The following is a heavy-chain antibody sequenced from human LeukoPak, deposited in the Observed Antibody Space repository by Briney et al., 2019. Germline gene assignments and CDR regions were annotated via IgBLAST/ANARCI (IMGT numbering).Heavy chain of an antibody. CDR3: ARGSIMPTGDDAFDI. CDR1: GGSISSYY. CDR2: IYHSGST. J-gene: IGHJ3*02. Sequence: SETLSLACTVSGGSISSYYWSWIRQPPGKGLEWIGYIYHSGSTYYNPSLKSRVTISVDRSKNQFSLKLSSVTAADTAVYYCARGSIMPTGDDAFDIWGQGTMVTVSS. V-gene: IGHV4-59*12. D-gene: IGHD7-27*01.